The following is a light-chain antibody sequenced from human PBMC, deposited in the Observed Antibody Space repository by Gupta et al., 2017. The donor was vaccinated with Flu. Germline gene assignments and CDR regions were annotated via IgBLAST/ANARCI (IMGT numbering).Light chain of an antibody. V-gene: IGLV2-14*01. Sequence: QSALTQPAPVSGSPGQSPATSCTGTSTDVGAYNYVSWYQHYPGKAPQLMIYEVSNRPSGVSNRFSGSKSGNTASLTISGLQTDDEADYYCSSFTSSKTWVFGGGTKLTVL. CDR1: STDVGAYNY. CDR3: SSFTSSKTWV. CDR2: EVS. J-gene: IGLJ3*02.